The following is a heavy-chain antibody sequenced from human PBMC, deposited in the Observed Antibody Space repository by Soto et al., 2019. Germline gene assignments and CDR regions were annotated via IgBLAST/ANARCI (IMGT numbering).Heavy chain of an antibody. J-gene: IGHJ4*02. CDR3: ARRGPGTYFDY. D-gene: IGHD6-13*01. V-gene: IGHV3-23*01. CDR1: GFTFSSYA. Sequence: EVQLLDSGGGLVQPGGSLRLSCAASGFTFSSYAMNWVRQAPGKGLEWVSVISGSGDSTYYADSVKGRFTIPRANSTNSLYLQMNSLRTGDTAVYYCARRGPGTYFDYWGQGALDTVSS. CDR2: ISGSGDST.